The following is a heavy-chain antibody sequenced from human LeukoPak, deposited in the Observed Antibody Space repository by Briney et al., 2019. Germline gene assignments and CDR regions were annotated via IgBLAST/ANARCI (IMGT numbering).Heavy chain of an antibody. CDR1: GFTFSSYS. D-gene: IGHD1-26*01. CDR3: AREVIVGANYYFDY. J-gene: IGHJ4*02. CDR2: ISSSSSYI. V-gene: IGHV3-21*01. Sequence: GGSLRLSCAASGFTFSSYSMIWVRQAPGKGLEWVSSISSSSSYIYYADSVKGRFTISRDNAKNSLYLQMNSLRAEDTAVYYCAREVIVGANYYFDYWGQGTLVTVSS.